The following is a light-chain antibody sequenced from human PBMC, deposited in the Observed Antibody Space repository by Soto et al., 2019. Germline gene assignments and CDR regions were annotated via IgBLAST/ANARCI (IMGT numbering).Light chain of an antibody. Sequence: QSVLTQPPSVSGTPGQRVTISCSGSNSNIGSHLVNWYQQVPGTAPRLLIYTNNQRPSGDPDRFSDSKSGTSASLAISGLQSEDEADYYCATWDGSLQSWVFGGGTKVTVL. J-gene: IGLJ3*02. CDR3: ATWDGSLQSWV. CDR2: TNN. CDR1: NSNIGSHL. V-gene: IGLV1-44*01.